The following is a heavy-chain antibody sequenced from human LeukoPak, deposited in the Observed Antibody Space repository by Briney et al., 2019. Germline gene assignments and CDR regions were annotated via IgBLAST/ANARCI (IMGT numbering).Heavy chain of an antibody. CDR3: AKDSGGRWLVRTFDY. Sequence: SETLSLTCTVSGGSISSSSYYWGWIRQPPGKGLEWIGSIYYSGSTYYNPSLKSRVTISVDTSKNQFSLKLNSVTAADTAVYYCAKDSGGRWLVRTFDYWGQGTLVTVSS. V-gene: IGHV4-39*02. D-gene: IGHD6-19*01. CDR1: GGSISSSSYY. CDR2: IYYSGST. J-gene: IGHJ4*02.